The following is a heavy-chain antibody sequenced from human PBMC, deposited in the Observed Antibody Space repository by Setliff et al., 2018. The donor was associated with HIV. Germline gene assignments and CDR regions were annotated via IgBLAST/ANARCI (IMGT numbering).Heavy chain of an antibody. V-gene: IGHV3-74*01. CDR2: INSDASST. Sequence: GGSLRLSCVASGFTFSSYWMHWVRQAPGKGLVWVSRINSDASSTDYADSVKGRFTISRDNAKNTLFLQMNSLRSEDTAIYYCARDDCSGDFCDRRVYYYYYMDVWGRGTAVTVSS. CDR3: ARDDCSGDFCDRRVYYYYYMDV. D-gene: IGHD2-15*01. CDR1: GFTFSSYW. J-gene: IGHJ6*03.